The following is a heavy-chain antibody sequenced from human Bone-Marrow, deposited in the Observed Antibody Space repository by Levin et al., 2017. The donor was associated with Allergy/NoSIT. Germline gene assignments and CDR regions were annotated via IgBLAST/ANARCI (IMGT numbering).Heavy chain of an antibody. J-gene: IGHJ3*02. CDR3: ARPSLITTKTDAFDI. V-gene: IGHV3-74*01. D-gene: IGHD3-22*01. CDR2: INSDGSST. CDR1: GFTFSSYW. Sequence: ETLSLTCAASGFTFSSYWMHWVRQAPGKGLVWVSRINSDGSSTSYADSVKGRFTISRDNAKNTLYLQMNSLRAEDTAVYYCARPSLITTKTDAFDIWGQGTMVTVSS.